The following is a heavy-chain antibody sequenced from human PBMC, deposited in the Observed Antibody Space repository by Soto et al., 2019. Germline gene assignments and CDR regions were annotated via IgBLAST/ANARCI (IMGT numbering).Heavy chain of an antibody. CDR2: ITSSGSSI. CDR3: ARDKGQLVPADGY. Sequence: GGSLRLSCAASGFTFSGYYMSWIRRAPGKGLEWVSYITSSGSSIYYADSGKGRFTISRDNAKNSLYLQMNGLRAEDTAVYYCARDKGQLVPADGYWGQGTLVTVSS. V-gene: IGHV3-11*01. D-gene: IGHD6-6*01. J-gene: IGHJ4*02. CDR1: GFTFSGYY.